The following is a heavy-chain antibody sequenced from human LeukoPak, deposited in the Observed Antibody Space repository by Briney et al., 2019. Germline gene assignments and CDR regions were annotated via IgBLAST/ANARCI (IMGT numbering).Heavy chain of an antibody. CDR1: GGTFSGYY. CDR2: INHSGST. D-gene: IGHD6-13*01. J-gene: IGHJ4*02. CDR3: AREGSSSPGKPFDY. V-gene: IGHV4-34*01. Sequence: PSETLSLTCAVHGGTFSGYYWSWIRQPPGKGLEWIGEINHSGSTNYNPSLKSRVTISVDTSKNQFSLKLSSVTAADTAVYYCAREGSSSPGKPFDYWGQGTLVTVSS.